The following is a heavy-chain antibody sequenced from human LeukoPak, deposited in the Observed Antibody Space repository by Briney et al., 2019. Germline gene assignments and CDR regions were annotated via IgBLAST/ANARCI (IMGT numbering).Heavy chain of an antibody. CDR2: ISSSSSYI. D-gene: IGHD3-9*01. CDR3: ARGTTTYYDILTGCVDY. CDR1: GFTFSSYS. V-gene: IGHV3-21*01. J-gene: IGHJ4*02. Sequence: GGSLRLSCAASGFTFSSYSMNWVRHAPGKGLEWVSSISSSSSYIYYADSVKGRFTISRDNAKNPLYLQMNSLRAEDTAVYYCARGTTTYYDILTGCVDYWGQGTLVTVSS.